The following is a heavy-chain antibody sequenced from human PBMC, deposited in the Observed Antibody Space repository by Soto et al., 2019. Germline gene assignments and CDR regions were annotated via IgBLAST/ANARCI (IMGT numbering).Heavy chain of an antibody. CDR2: IDAGNGNT. V-gene: IGHV1-3*01. CDR1: GYTFTRNA. D-gene: IGHD3-9*01. Sequence: ASVKVSCKASGYTFTRNAIHWVRQAPGQRLEWIGKIDAGNGNTKYSEKFQGRVTITRDTSASAAYMELSTLRSEDTSIYYCARSETDYSRFDDSGQGTLVTVSS. J-gene: IGHJ4*02. CDR3: ARSETDYSRFDD.